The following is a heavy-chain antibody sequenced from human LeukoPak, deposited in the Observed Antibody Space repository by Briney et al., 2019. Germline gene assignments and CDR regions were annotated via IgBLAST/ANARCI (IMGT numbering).Heavy chain of an antibody. CDR2: IYYSGST. Sequence: SQTLSLTCTVSGGSISSGGYYWRWIRQHPGKGLEWIGYIYYSGSTYYNPSLKSRVTISVDTSKNQFSLKLSSVTAADTAVYYCARSITPGGTAFDYWGQGTLVTVSS. J-gene: IGHJ4*02. D-gene: IGHD1-26*01. CDR1: GGSISSGGYY. CDR3: ARSITPGGTAFDY. V-gene: IGHV4-31*03.